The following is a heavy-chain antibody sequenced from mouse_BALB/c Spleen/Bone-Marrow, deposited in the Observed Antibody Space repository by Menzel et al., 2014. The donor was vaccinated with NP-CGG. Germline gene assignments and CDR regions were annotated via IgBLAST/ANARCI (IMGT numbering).Heavy chain of an antibody. J-gene: IGHJ2*01. CDR1: GFTFTDYA. V-gene: IGHV1-67*01. CDR2: ISIYYDNT. CDR3: ARGIRLPLDY. D-gene: IGHD1-2*01. Sequence: QVQLKESGPELVRPGESVKISCKGSGFTFTDYAMHWVKRSHAKSLEWIGVISIYYDNTSYNQKFKGKATMTVDKSSSTAYMELARLTSEDSAIYYCARGIRLPLDYWGQGTTLTVSS.